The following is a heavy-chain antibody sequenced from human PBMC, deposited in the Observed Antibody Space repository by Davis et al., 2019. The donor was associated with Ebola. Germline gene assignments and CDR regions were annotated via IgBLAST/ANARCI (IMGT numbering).Heavy chain of an antibody. CDR2: VYYTGSA. J-gene: IGHJ6*02. V-gene: IGHV4-59*12. D-gene: IGHD1-14*01. CDR1: GGFISSFY. Sequence: ESLKISCNVSGGFISSFYWTWIRQSPKMGLEWIGNVYYTGSANYNPSLKNRVTISVDTSKKQFSLKLSSVTAADTAVYYCARVRRPYYYYYGMDVWGQGTTVTVSS. CDR3: ARVRRPYYYYYGMDV.